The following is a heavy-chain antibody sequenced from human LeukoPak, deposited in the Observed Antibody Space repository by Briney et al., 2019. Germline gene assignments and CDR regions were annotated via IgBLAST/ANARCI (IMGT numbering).Heavy chain of an antibody. CDR1: GGSISTYY. Sequence: SETLSLTCTVSGGSISTYYWSWIRQPAGKGLEWIGRIYSSGSTHYNPSFKSQVTMSVDTSKNQFSLKLSSVTAADTAMYFCARYQVGPYPSFFDYWGQGTLVTVSS. V-gene: IGHV4-4*07. J-gene: IGHJ4*02. CDR2: IYSSGST. CDR3: ARYQVGPYPSFFDY. D-gene: IGHD1-26*01.